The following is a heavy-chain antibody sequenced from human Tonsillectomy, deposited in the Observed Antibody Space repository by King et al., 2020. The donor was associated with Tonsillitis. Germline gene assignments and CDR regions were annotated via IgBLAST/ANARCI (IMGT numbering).Heavy chain of an antibody. D-gene: IGHD3-22*01. V-gene: IGHV3-21*01. Sequence: VQLVESGGGLVKPGGSLRLSCAASGFTFSSYSTNWVRQAPGKGLEWVSSISSSSSYIYYADSVKGRFTISRDNAKNSLYLQMNSLRAEDTAVYYCARDGGSGYFIPFDYWGQGTLVTVSS. CDR1: GFTFSSYS. CDR2: ISSSSSYI. CDR3: ARDGGSGYFIPFDY. J-gene: IGHJ4*02.